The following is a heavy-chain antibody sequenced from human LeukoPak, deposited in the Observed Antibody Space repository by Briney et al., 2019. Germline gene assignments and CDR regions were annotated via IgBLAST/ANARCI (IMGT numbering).Heavy chain of an antibody. Sequence: PSETLSLTCTVSGGSISSGGYFWSWIRQHPGQGLEWIGYIYYSGTTYYNPSLKSRVIISVDTSKNQFSLKLSSVTAADTAVYYCARGHTYYYDSSGIIDYWGQGTLVTVSS. J-gene: IGHJ4*02. CDR1: GGSISSGGYF. D-gene: IGHD3-22*01. CDR3: ARGHTYYYDSSGIIDY. CDR2: IYYSGTT. V-gene: IGHV4-31*03.